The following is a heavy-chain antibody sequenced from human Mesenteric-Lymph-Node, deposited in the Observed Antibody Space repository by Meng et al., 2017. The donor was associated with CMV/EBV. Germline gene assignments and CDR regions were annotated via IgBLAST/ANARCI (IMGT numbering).Heavy chain of an antibody. CDR3: VRFGGYDWGYYFDY. J-gene: IGHJ4*02. D-gene: IGHD5-12*01. V-gene: IGHV3-48*04. CDR1: EFTFSSYS. CDR2: ISISGSTI. Sequence: GESLKISCAASEFTFSSYSMNWVRQAPGRGLDWVSYISISGSTIYYADSVKGRFTISRDNARNSLYLQMNSLRAEDTAVYYCVRFGGYDWGYYFDYWGQGALVTVSS.